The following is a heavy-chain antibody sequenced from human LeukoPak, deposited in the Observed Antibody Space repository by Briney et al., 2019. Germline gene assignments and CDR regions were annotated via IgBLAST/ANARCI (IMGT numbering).Heavy chain of an antibody. D-gene: IGHD2-2*01. Sequence: SQTLSLTCAISGDSVSSAAWNWIRQSPSRGLEWLGRTHYRSKRYKDYAVSVKSRITINPDTSKNQFYLQLNSVTPEDTAVYYCARGGRGYCTSSSCYFDYWGQGTLVTVSS. CDR1: GDSVSSAA. CDR2: THYRSKRYK. J-gene: IGHJ4*02. V-gene: IGHV6-1*01. CDR3: ARGGRGYCTSSSCYFDY.